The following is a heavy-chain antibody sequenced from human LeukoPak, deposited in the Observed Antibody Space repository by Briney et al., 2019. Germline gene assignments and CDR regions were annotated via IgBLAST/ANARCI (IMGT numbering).Heavy chain of an antibody. CDR2: IPRSGSNI. J-gene: IGHJ3*02. V-gene: IGHV3-48*01. Sequence: GGSLRLSCAASGFTFTSYSMNWVRRAPGKGLEWVSYIPRSGSNIHYADSVKGRFTISRDNAKNSLYLQMNSLRAEDTAVYYCAGDKSYAFDIWGQGTTVTVSS. CDR3: AGDKSYAFDI. CDR1: GFTFTSYS.